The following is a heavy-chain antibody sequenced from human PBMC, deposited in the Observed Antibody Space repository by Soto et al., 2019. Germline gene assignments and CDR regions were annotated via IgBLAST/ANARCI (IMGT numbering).Heavy chain of an antibody. D-gene: IGHD3-10*01. CDR1: GGSINSSSYY. J-gene: IGHJ3*02. Sequence: SETLSLTCTVSGGSINSSSYYWGWIRQPPGKGLEWIGSIYYGGSTYYNPSLKSRVTISVDTSKNQFSLKLSSVTAADTAVYYCAKGGSGSYSNAFDIWGQGTMVTVSS. V-gene: IGHV4-39*01. CDR3: AKGGSGSYSNAFDI. CDR2: IYYGGST.